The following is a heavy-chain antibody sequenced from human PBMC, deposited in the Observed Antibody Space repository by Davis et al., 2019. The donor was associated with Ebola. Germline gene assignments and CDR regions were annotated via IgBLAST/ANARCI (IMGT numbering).Heavy chain of an antibody. Sequence: PGGSLRLSCAASGFTFSSYAMSWVRQAPGKGLEWVSAISGSGGSTYYADSVKGRFTISRDNSKNTLYLQMNSPRAEDTAIYYCAKDKNYDFWGGYPHDAFDIWGQGTMVTVSS. CDR2: ISGSGGST. D-gene: IGHD3-3*01. V-gene: IGHV3-23*01. J-gene: IGHJ3*02. CDR1: GFTFSSYA. CDR3: AKDKNYDFWGGYPHDAFDI.